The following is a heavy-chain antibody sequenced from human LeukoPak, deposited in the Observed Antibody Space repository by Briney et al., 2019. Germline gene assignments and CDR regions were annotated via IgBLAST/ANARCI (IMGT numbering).Heavy chain of an antibody. J-gene: IGHJ4*02. CDR1: GFTFSSYW. D-gene: IGHD5-18*01. CDR2: INTDGSST. V-gene: IGHV3-74*01. Sequence: PGGSLRLSCAAPGFTFSSYWMHWVRHAPGKGLVWVSRINTDGSSTSYADSVKGRSTISRDNAKNTLYLQMNSLRAEDTAVYYCASLRGYSYGPLDYWGQGTLVTVSS. CDR3: ASLRGYSYGPLDY.